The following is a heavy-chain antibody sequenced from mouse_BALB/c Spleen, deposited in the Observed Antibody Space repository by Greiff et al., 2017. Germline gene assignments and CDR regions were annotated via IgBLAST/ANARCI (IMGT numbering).Heavy chain of an antibody. CDR1: GYTFSSYW. CDR2: ILPGSGST. CDR3: ARRGGNYVKGYYFDY. Sequence: QVQLKESGAELMKPGASVKISCKATGYTFSSYWIEWVKQRPGHGLEWIGEILPGSGSTNYNEKFKGKATFTADTSSNTAYMQLSSLTSEDSAVYYCARRGGNYVKGYYFDYWGQGTTLTVSS. V-gene: IGHV1-9*01. D-gene: IGHD2-1*01. J-gene: IGHJ2*01.